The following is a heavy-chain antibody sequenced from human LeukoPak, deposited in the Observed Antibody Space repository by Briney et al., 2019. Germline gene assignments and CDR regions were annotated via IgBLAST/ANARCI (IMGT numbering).Heavy chain of an antibody. J-gene: IGHJ3*02. CDR1: GGSISSGSYY. V-gene: IGHV4-61*02. Sequence: PSETLSLTCNVSGGSISSGSYYWSWIRQPAGKGLEWIGRIYTSGTTNYNPSLKSRVTISVDTSKNQFSLKLSSVTAADTAVYYCATLTAMELFAFDIWGQGTMVTVSS. CDR2: IYTSGTT. D-gene: IGHD5-18*01. CDR3: ATLTAMELFAFDI.